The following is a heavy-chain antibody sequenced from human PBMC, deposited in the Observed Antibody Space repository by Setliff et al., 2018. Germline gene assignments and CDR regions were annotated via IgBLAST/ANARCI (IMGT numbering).Heavy chain of an antibody. CDR2: IYYSGST. V-gene: IGHV4-59*12. CDR1: GGSISSYY. D-gene: IGHD2-15*01. Sequence: LSLTCTVSGGSISSYYWSWIRQPPGKRLEWIGYIYYSGSTNYNPSLESRVTISVDTSKNQFSLKLSSVTAADTAVYYCARVPRFTDMRNAFDIWGQGTMVTVS. CDR3: ARVPRFTDMRNAFDI. J-gene: IGHJ3*02.